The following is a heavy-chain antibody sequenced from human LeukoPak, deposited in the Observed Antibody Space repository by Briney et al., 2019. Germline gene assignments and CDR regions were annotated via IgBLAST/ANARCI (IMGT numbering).Heavy chain of an antibody. CDR1: GFNFSDYY. CDR3: ARSRQHHYERSGYYEILNWYFDL. V-gene: IGHV3-11*04. J-gene: IGHJ2*01. D-gene: IGHD3-22*01. CDR2: ISGSGSTI. Sequence: GGSLRLSCAASGFNFSDYYMSWIRQAPGKGLEWVSYISGSGSTIYYADSVKGRFTISRDNAKNSLYLQMNSLRAEDTAVYYCARSRQHHYERSGYYEILNWYFDLWGRGTLVTVSS.